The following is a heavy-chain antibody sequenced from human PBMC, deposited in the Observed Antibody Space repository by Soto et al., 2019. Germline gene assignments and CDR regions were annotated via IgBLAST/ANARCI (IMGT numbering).Heavy chain of an antibody. CDR3: AKRLGTGYGMDV. CDR1: GFTFSIYP. Sequence: GGSLRLSCAASGFTFSIYPMSWVRQAPGRGLEWVSAIDGSGGNTHYAASVEGRFTISRDNSKNTLYLHMNSLRAEDTAVYYCAKRLGTGYGMDVWGQGITVTVSS. CDR2: IDGSGGNT. V-gene: IGHV3-23*01. D-gene: IGHD1-1*01. J-gene: IGHJ6*02.